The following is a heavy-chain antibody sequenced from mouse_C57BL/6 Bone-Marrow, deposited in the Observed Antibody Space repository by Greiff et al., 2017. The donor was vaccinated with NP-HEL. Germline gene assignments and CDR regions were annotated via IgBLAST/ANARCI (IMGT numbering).Heavy chain of an antibody. J-gene: IGHJ4*01. V-gene: IGHV1-53*01. D-gene: IGHD1-2*01. CDR2: INPSNGGT. CDR1: GYTFTSYW. Sequence: QVQLQQPGTELVKPGASVKLSCKASGYTFTSYWMHWVKQRPGQGLEWIGNINPSNGGTNYNEKLKSKATLTVDKSSSTAYMQLSSLTSEDSAVYYCARGPLRLQDYYAMDYWGQGTSVTVSS. CDR3: ARGPLRLQDYYAMDY.